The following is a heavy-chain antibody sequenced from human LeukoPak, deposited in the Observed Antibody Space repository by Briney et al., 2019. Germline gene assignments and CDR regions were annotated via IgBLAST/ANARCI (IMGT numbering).Heavy chain of an antibody. CDR1: GFTFSSYC. CDR2: IKQDGSEK. Sequence: GGSLRLSCAASGFTFSSYCMSWVRQAPGKGLDWVANIKQDGSEKYYVDSVKGRFTISRDNAKNSLYLQMNSLRAEDTAVYYCARERDPYYYGMDVWGQGTTVTVSS. J-gene: IGHJ6*02. V-gene: IGHV3-7*01. CDR3: ARERDPYYYGMDV.